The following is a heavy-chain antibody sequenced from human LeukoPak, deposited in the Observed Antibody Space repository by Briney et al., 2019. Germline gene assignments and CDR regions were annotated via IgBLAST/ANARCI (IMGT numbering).Heavy chain of an antibody. V-gene: IGHV3-7*01. CDR1: GFTFSSYS. CDR2: IKQDGSEK. D-gene: IGHD3-3*01. Sequence: GGSLRLSCAASGFTFSSYSMNWVRQAPGKGLEWVAHIKQDGSEKYYVDSLKGRFTVSRDNGKNSLYLQLNSLRAEDMAVYYCARAASYDFWSGYPNWFDPWGQGTLVTVSS. CDR3: ARAASYDFWSGYPNWFDP. J-gene: IGHJ5*02.